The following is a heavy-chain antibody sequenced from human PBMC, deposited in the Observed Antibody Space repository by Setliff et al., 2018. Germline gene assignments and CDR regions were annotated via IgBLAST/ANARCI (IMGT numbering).Heavy chain of an antibody. V-gene: IGHV1-18*01. CDR3: ARMVRYCSTRACQRASGDEY. CDR1: GYTFEYFG. CDR2: ISGHNGKT. D-gene: IGHD2-15*01. J-gene: IGHJ4*02. Sequence: ASVKVSCKASGYTFEYFGISWVRQAPGQGLEWMGWISGHNGKTNIAQKFQGSLTMTTDTTTAYMELWSLTSDDTAIYYCARMVRYCSTRACQRASGDEYLGQGILVTVSS.